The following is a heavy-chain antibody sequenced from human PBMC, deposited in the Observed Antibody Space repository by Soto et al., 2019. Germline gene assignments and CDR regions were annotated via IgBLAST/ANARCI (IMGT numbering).Heavy chain of an antibody. D-gene: IGHD6-13*01. V-gene: IGHV4-59*08. CDR3: ASGYSSSWEYYFDY. J-gene: IGHJ4*02. CDR1: GGSISSYY. Sequence: SETLSLTCTVSGGSISSYYWSWIRQPPGKGLEWIGYIYYSGSTNYNPSLKSRVTISVDTSKNQFSLKLSSVTAADTAVYYCASGYSSSWEYYFDYWGQGTLVTVAS. CDR2: IYYSGST.